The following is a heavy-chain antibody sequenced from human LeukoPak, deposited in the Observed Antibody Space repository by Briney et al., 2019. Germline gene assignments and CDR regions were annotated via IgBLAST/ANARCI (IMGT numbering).Heavy chain of an antibody. CDR2: ISGSGTTI. CDR3: AKAAYGDYAGAFDI. D-gene: IGHD4-17*01. Sequence: WISYISGSGTTIKYADSVKGRFTISRDKAENSLYLQMNSLRAEDTAVYYCAKAAYGDYAGAFDIWGQGTMVIVSS. V-gene: IGHV3-11*01. J-gene: IGHJ3*02.